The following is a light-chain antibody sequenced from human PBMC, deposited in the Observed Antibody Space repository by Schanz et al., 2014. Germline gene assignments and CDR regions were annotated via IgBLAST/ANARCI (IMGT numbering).Light chain of an antibody. V-gene: IGKV3-15*01. CDR3: QQYYNWPPAWT. CDR1: QSVSSN. Sequence: EIVMTQSPATLSVSPGERATLSCRASQSVSSNLAWYQQTPGQAPRLLIYGASTRATGIPARFSGSGSGTEFTLTISSLQSEDFAVYYCQQYYNWPPAWTFGQGTKVEFK. J-gene: IGKJ1*01. CDR2: GAS.